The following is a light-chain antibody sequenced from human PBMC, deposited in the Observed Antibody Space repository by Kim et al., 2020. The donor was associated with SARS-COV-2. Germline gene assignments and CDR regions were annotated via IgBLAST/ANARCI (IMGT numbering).Light chain of an antibody. Sequence: DIQMTQSPSTLSASVEDRVTITCRASQSISSWLAWYQQKPGKAPKLLIYKASSLESGVPSRFSGSGSWTDFTLTISSLQPDDFATYYGQHCSSYPWTFGQGTKVDIK. CDR2: KAS. CDR1: QSISSW. CDR3: QHCSSYPWT. J-gene: IGKJ1*01. V-gene: IGKV1-5*03.